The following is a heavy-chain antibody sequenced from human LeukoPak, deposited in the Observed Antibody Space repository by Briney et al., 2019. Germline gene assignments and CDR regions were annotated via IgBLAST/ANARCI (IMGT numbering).Heavy chain of an antibody. CDR1: GFPVSSHY. J-gene: IGHJ4*02. D-gene: IGHD5-12*01. V-gene: IGHV3-53*01. CDR2: LYSGGTT. CDR3: ARGLLSGYDYAPFDY. Sequence: GGSLRLSCAASGFPVSSHYMSWVRQAPGKGLEWVSVLYSGGTTYYPDSVKGRFTISRDNSKNTLYLQMNSLRAEDTAVYYCARGLLSGYDYAPFDYWGQGALVTVSS.